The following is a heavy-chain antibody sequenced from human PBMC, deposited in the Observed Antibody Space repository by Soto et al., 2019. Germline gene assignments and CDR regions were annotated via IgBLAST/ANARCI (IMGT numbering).Heavy chain of an antibody. V-gene: IGHV4-30-4*01. Sequence: SETLSLTCTVSGGSISSGDYHWSWIRQPPGKGLEWIGYIYYSGSTYYNPSLKSRVTISVDTSKNQFSLKLSSVTAADTAVYYCARDRGYCTNGVCYLDVWGQGPRSPSP. CDR3: ARDRGYCTNGVCYLDV. D-gene: IGHD2-8*01. J-gene: IGHJ6*02. CDR2: IYYSGST. CDR1: GGSISSGDYH.